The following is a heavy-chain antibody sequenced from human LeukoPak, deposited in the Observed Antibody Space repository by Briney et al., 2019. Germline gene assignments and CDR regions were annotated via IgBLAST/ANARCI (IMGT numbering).Heavy chain of an antibody. CDR3: ARAIAAAGNWFDP. V-gene: IGHV3-7*01. J-gene: IGHJ5*02. CDR1: GFTFSNYW. Sequence: GGSLRLSCAASGFTFSNYWMNWVRQAPGKGLECLANIKQDGSEKCYVDSVKGRFTISRDNAKNSLYLQMNSLRAEDTAVYYCARAIAAAGNWFDPWGQGTLVTVSS. CDR2: IKQDGSEK. D-gene: IGHD6-13*01.